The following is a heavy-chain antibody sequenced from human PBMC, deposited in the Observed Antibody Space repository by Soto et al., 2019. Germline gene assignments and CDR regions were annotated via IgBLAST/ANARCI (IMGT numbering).Heavy chain of an antibody. D-gene: IGHD3-22*01. Sequence: QVQLQQWGAGLLKPSETLSLTCAVYGGSFSGYYWSWIRQPPGKGLEWIGEINHSGSTNYNPSLKSRVTISVDTSKNQFSLKLSSVTAADTAVYYCARRLIYYYDRAFDIWGQGTMVTVSS. CDR3: ARRLIYYYDRAFDI. V-gene: IGHV4-34*01. J-gene: IGHJ3*02. CDR1: GGSFSGYY. CDR2: INHSGST.